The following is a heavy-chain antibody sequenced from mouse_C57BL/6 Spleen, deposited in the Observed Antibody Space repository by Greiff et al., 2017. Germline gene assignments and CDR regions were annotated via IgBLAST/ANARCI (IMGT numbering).Heavy chain of an antibody. CDR3: ARPVYDYGAMDY. Sequence: EVKLVESGGGLVKPGGSLKLSCAASGFTFSSYTMPWVRQTPGQRLEWVATISGGGGNTYYPDSVKGRFTLSRDNAKNTLYLQMSSLRSEDTALYYCARPVYDYGAMDYWGQGTSVTVSS. CDR1: GFTFSSYT. J-gene: IGHJ4*01. V-gene: IGHV5-9*01. D-gene: IGHD2-4*01. CDR2: ISGGGGNT.